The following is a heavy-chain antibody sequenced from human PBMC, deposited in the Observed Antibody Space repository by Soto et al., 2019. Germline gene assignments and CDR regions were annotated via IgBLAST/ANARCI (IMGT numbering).Heavy chain of an antibody. Sequence: SETLSLTCSVSGGSITGSSYYWGWIRQPPGKGLEWIASIYYSGSTYYNPSLKSRVTISVDTSKNQFSLKLSSVAAADTAVYYCARRRYDYVWGSYRYDAFDIWGQGTMVTVSS. CDR1: GGSITGSSYY. CDR3: ARRRYDYVWGSYRYDAFDI. V-gene: IGHV4-39*01. CDR2: IYYSGST. J-gene: IGHJ3*02. D-gene: IGHD3-16*02.